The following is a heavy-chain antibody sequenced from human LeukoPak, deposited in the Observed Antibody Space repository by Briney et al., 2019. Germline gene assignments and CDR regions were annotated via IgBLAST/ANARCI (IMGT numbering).Heavy chain of an antibody. V-gene: IGHV1-2*02. J-gene: IGHJ4*02. D-gene: IGHD6-6*01. CDR2: INPNTADA. CDR1: GYTFSDYY. Sequence: ASVKVSFKASGYTFSDYYMHWVRQAPGQGLEWMGWINPNTADANYAQKFQGRVTVTKDPSITTFYMELSRLTSDDTAVYYCARGASSSNDYWGQGTLITVSS. CDR3: ARGASSSNDY.